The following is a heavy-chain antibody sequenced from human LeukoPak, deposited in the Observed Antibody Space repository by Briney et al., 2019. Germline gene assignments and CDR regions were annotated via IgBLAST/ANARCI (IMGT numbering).Heavy chain of an antibody. CDR1: GGSISSGGYY. CDR2: IYYSGST. J-gene: IGHJ4*01. Sequence: PSETLSLTCTVSGGSISSGGYYWSWIRQHPGKGLEWIGYIYYSGSTYYNPFLKSRVTISVDTSKNQFSLKLSSVTVADTAVYYCARSYCSSTSCYLTFDYWGQGTLVTVSS. D-gene: IGHD2-2*01. V-gene: IGHV4-31*03. CDR3: ARSYCSSTSCYLTFDY.